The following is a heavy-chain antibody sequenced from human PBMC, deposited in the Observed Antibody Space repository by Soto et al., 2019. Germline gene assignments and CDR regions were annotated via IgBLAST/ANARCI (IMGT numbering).Heavy chain of an antibody. J-gene: IGHJ5*02. Sequence: ASVKVSCKASGYTFSTSGMSWLRQAPGQGLEWMGWISTYNGDTNDAPKFQDRVTMTSDTSTSTVYMELSSLRSEDTAVYYCAREHYGNSAWFDPWGQGTLVTVSS. D-gene: IGHD3-10*01. CDR2: ISTYNGDT. CDR1: GYTFSTSG. CDR3: AREHYGNSAWFDP. V-gene: IGHV1-18*01.